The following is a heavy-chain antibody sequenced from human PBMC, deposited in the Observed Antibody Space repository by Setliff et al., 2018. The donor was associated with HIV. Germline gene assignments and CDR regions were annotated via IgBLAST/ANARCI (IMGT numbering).Heavy chain of an antibody. CDR1: GFTFSNFA. D-gene: IGHD6-13*01. Sequence: PGGSLRLSCVASGFTFSNFAMHWVRQAPGKGLEWVAVIWYDGSNKYYADSVKGRFTISRDNSKNTLYLQMNSLIAEDTAVYYCAIGFSSSWYYYYMGVWGKGTTVTVSS. V-gene: IGHV3-33*08. J-gene: IGHJ6*03. CDR2: IWYDGSNK. CDR3: AIGFSSSWYYYYMGV.